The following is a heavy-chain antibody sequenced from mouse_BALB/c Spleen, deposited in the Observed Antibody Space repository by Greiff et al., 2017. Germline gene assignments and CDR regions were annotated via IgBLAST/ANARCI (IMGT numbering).Heavy chain of an antibody. CDR2: IDPETGGT. CDR1: GYTFTDYE. Sequence: QVQLQQSGAELVRPGASVTLSCKASGYTFTDYEMHWVKQTPVHGLEWIGAIDPETGGTAYNQKFKGKATLTADKSSSTAYMELRSLTSEDSAVYYCTREEVYDGYYHYYAMDYWGQGTSVTVSS. J-gene: IGHJ4*01. V-gene: IGHV1-15*01. CDR3: TREEVYDGYYHYYAMDY. D-gene: IGHD2-3*01.